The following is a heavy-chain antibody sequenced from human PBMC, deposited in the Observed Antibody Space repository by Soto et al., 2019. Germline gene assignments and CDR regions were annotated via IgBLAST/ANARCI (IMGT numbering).Heavy chain of an antibody. Sequence: ASVKVSCKASGYSFTDYHIHWVRQAPGQGLEWLGRINPKSGGTSTTQKFQGWVTMTTDTSISTASMELTRLTSDDKAIYYCARGDSTDCSNGVCSFFYNHDMDVWGQGTTVTVSS. CDR3: ARGDSTDCSNGVCSFFYNHDMDV. CDR2: INPKSGGT. CDR1: GYSFTDYH. J-gene: IGHJ6*02. V-gene: IGHV1-2*04. D-gene: IGHD2-8*01.